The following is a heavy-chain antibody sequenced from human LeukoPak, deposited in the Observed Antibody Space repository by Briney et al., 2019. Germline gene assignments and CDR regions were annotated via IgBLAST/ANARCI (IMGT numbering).Heavy chain of an antibody. CDR3: AANYYDSSGYYY. CDR2: IYSGGST. D-gene: IGHD3-22*01. J-gene: IGHJ4*02. CDR1: GFTVSSNY. V-gene: IGHV3-66*01. Sequence: GGSPRLSCAASGFTVSSNYMSWVRQAPGKGLEWVSVIYSGGSTYYADSVKGRFTISRDNSKSTLYLQMNSLRAEDTAVYYCAANYYDSSGYYYWGQGTLVTVSS.